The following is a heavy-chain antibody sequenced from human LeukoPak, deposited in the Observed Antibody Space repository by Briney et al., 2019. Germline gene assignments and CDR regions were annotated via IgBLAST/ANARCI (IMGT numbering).Heavy chain of an antibody. V-gene: IGHV3-NL1*01. J-gene: IGHJ4*02. CDR3: ARDSGFSGTQRGEY. CDR1: GSTFSNFG. CDR2: IDNRGRTT. Sequence: GGSLRLSCAASGSTFSNFGMSWVRQAPGKGLEWVSTIDNRGRTTYYTDSVTISRDNSKSTLFLQMNSLRAEDTAFYYCARDSGFSGTQRGEYWGQGTLVTVSS. D-gene: IGHD3/OR15-3a*01.